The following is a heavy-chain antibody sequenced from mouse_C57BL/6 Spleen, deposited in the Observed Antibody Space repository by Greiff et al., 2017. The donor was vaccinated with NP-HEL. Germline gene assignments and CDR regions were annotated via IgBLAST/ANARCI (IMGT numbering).Heavy chain of an antibody. D-gene: IGHD2-4*01. J-gene: IGHJ3*01. CDR2: IWSGGST. V-gene: IGHV2-2*01. Sequence: VQLQQSGPGLVQPSQSLSITCTVSGFSLTSYGVHWVRQSPGKGLEWLGVIWSGGSTDYNAAFISRLSISKDNSKSQVFFKMNSLQADDTAIYYCARGEGLRRTWFAYWGQGTLVTVSA. CDR1: GFSLTSYG. CDR3: ARGEGLRRTWFAY.